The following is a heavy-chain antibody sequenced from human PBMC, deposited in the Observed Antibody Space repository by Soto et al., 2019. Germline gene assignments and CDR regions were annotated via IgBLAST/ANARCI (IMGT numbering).Heavy chain of an antibody. CDR2: ISAYNGNT. V-gene: IGHV1-18*01. Sequence: ASVKVSCKAPGYTFTSYGISWVRQAPGQGLEWMGWISAYNGNTNYAQKFQGRVTITADESTSTAYMELSSLRSEDTAVYYCARVTIFGVDTHYYGMDVWGQGTTVTVSS. CDR1: GYTFTSYG. CDR3: ARVTIFGVDTHYYGMDV. J-gene: IGHJ6*02. D-gene: IGHD3-3*01.